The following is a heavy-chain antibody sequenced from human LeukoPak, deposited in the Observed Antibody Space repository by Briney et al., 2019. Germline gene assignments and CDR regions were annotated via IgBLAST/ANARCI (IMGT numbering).Heavy chain of an antibody. Sequence: SETLSLTCTVSGYSISSDYYWGWIRQPAGKGLEWIGRIYTSGRTYYNPSLKSRVSMSVDTSKNQFSLKLSSVTAADTAVYYCARLSTVTTSFDYWGQGTLVTVSS. J-gene: IGHJ4*02. CDR1: GYSISSDYY. CDR3: ARLSTVTTSFDY. D-gene: IGHD4-11*01. V-gene: IGHV4-4*07. CDR2: IYTSGRT.